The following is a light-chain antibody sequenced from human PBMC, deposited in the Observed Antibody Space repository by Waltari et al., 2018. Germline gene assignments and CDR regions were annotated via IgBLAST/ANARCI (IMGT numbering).Light chain of an antibody. J-gene: IGKJ3*01. V-gene: IGKV3-11*01. CDR3: QQRSDWPRIT. CDR2: DAS. CDR1: QNVRSS. Sequence: EIVLTQSPATLSLSPGERATLSCRASQNVRSSLAWYPQKPGQAPRLLIYDASNRATGIPARYSGSGSGTDFTLTISSLEPEDFAVYYCQQRSDWPRITFGPGTKVDIK.